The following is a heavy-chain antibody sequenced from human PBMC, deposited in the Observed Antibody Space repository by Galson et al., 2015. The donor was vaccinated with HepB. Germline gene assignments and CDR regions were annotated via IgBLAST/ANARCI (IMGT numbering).Heavy chain of an antibody. V-gene: IGHV4-39*06. CDR2: IYDGGST. Sequence: PGKRLEWIGSIYDGGSTYYNPSLNSRVTMSLDPSKNQFALKVRSVTATDTAAYFCARAWRRNSKLDYWGQGTLVSVSS. J-gene: IGHJ4*02. CDR3: ARAWRRNSKLDY. D-gene: IGHD4-23*01.